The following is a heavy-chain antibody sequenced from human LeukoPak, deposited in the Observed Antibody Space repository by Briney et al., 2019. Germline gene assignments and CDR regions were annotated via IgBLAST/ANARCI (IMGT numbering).Heavy chain of an antibody. CDR2: IKQDGSEK. V-gene: IGHV3-7*01. J-gene: IGHJ5*02. CDR3: ARVGPETMIVGWSNWFDP. D-gene: IGHD3-22*01. CDR1: GFTFSSYW. Sequence: PGGSLRLSCAASGFTFSSYWMSWVRQAPGKGLEWVANIKQDGSEKYYVDSVKGRFTISRDNAKNSLYLQMNSLRAEDTAVYYCARVGPETMIVGWSNWFDPWGQGTLVTVSS.